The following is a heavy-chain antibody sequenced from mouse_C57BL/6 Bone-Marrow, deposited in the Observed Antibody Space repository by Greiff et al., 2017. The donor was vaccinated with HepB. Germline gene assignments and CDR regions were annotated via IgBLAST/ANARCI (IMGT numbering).Heavy chain of an antibody. CDR2: INPSSGYT. V-gene: IGHV1-4*01. CDR1: GYTFTSYT. CDR3: ARDDGWFDS. Sequence: QVQLKESGAELARPGASVKMSCKASGYTFTSYTMHWVNQRPGQGLEWIGYINPSSGYTKYNQKFKDKATLTADKSSSTAYMQRSSLTSEDSAVYYCARDDGWFDSRGQGTTLTVSS. D-gene: IGHD2-3*01. J-gene: IGHJ2*01.